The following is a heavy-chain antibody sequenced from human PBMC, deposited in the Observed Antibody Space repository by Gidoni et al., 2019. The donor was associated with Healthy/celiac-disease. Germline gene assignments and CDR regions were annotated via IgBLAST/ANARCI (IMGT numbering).Heavy chain of an antibody. CDR1: GGSISSGGYS. V-gene: IGHV4-31*03. Sequence: QVQLQESGPGLVKPSQTLSLTCTVSGGSISSGGYSWSWIRQHPGKGLEWIGYIYYSGSTYYNPSLKSRVTISVDTSKNQFSLKLSSVTAADTAVYYCARDVVVVAATHYYYYGMDVWGQGTTVTVSS. J-gene: IGHJ6*02. CDR3: ARDVVVVAATHYYYYGMDV. D-gene: IGHD2-15*01. CDR2: IYYSGST.